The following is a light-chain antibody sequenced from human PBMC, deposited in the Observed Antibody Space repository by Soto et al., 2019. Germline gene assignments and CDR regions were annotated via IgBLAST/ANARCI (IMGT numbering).Light chain of an antibody. J-gene: IGLJ2*01. V-gene: IGLV4-60*02. CDR2: LEGSGSY. CDR3: ETWDSNTLVV. CDR1: SGHSSYI. Sequence: QLVLIQSSSASASLGSSVKLTCTLSSGHSSYIIAWHQQQPGKAPRYLMKLEGSGSYNKGSGVPDRFSGSSSGADRYLTISNLQFEDEADYYCETWDSNTLVVFGGGTKLTVL.